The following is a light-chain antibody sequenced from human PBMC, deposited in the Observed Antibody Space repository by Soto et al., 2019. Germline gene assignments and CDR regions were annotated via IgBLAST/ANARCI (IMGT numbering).Light chain of an antibody. J-gene: IGKJ2*01. CDR3: QQSYSTPRT. CDR2: AAS. V-gene: IGKV1-39*01. Sequence: DIQMTQSPSSLSASVGDRVTITCRASQSISSYLNWYQQKPGKAPKFLIYAASSLQSGVPSRFSGSGSGTDFTLTISSLQPEDFATYYCQQSYSTPRTFGQATKLEIK. CDR1: QSISSY.